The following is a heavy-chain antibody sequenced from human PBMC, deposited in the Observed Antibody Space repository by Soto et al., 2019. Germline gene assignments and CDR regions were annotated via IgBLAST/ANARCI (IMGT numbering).Heavy chain of an antibody. D-gene: IGHD3-10*01. CDR2: ISGSGSDT. V-gene: IGHV3-23*01. CDR3: AKHPGGSGSYFYFDY. Sequence: GGSLRLSCAASGFTFSNYAMSWVRQAPGKGLEWVSVISGSGSDTFYADSVKGRFTISRDSSKNTLSLQMNSLRAEDTAVYYCAKHPGGSGSYFYFDYWGQGTLVTVSS. CDR1: GFTFSNYA. J-gene: IGHJ4*02.